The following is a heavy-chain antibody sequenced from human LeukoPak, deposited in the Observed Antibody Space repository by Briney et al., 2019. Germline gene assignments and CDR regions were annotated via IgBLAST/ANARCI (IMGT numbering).Heavy chain of an antibody. CDR3: ARDFDTLTGYGSPTYYFDC. J-gene: IGHJ4*02. Sequence: GASVKVSCKASGYSFSRYGLTWVRQAPGQGLEWMGWTSTYKGNTNYAQKFQGRVTMTTDTSTSTAYMELRSLRSDDTAMYFCARDFDTLTGYGSPTYYFDCWGQGTLVTVSS. D-gene: IGHD3-9*01. CDR1: GYSFSRYG. V-gene: IGHV1-18*01. CDR2: TSTYKGNT.